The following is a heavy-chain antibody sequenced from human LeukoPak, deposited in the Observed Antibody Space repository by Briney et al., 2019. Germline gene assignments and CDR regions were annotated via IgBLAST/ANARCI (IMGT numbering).Heavy chain of an antibody. Sequence: PSETLSLTCPVAGRSISSDYWSWIRQPPGKGLEYIGFMFASGTSNYNPSFKSRVTMSVDTSKSQFSMNLSSVTAADTAVYYCARGMYELQLGAWFDPWGQGTLVTVSS. CDR1: GRSISSDY. V-gene: IGHV4-59*01. J-gene: IGHJ5*02. CDR2: MFASGTS. CDR3: ARGMYELQLGAWFDP. D-gene: IGHD3-16*01.